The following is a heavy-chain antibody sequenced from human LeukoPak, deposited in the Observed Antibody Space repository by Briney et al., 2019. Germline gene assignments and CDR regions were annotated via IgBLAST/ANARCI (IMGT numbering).Heavy chain of an antibody. J-gene: IGHJ6*04. CDR3: ARGSGSYYYYYGMDV. CDR2: INHRGST. Sequence: SETLSLTCAVYGGSFSGYYWSWIRQPPEKGLEWIGEINHRGSTNYNPSLKSRVTISVDTSKNQFSLKLSSVTAADTAVYYCARGSGSYYYYYGMDVWGKGTTVTVSS. D-gene: IGHD1-26*01. V-gene: IGHV4-34*01. CDR1: GGSFSGYY.